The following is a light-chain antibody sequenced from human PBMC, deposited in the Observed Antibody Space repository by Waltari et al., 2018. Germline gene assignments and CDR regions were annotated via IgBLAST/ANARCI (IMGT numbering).Light chain of an antibody. CDR2: GTF. Sequence: EIVLTQSPGTLSLSPGEGATLSCRTSQTIRTTYLAWYQQKPGQAPTLLIYGTFSRATGIPDMFTGSWSGTDFSLTISSLEPEDFATYYCQQHDSTPLTLGGGTKVEIK. V-gene: IGKV3-20*01. J-gene: IGKJ4*01. CDR3: QQHDSTPLT. CDR1: QTIRTTY.